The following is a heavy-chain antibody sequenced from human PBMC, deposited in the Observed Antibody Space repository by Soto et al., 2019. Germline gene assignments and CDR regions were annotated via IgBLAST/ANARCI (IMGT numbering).Heavy chain of an antibody. J-gene: IGHJ4*02. Sequence: EVQLLESGGGLVQPGGSLRHSCAASGFTFSSYAMSWVRQAPGKGLEWVSAISGSGGSTYYADSVKGRFTISRDNSKNTLYLQMNSLRAEDTAVYYCAKDHAARRSYYLDYWGQGTLVTVSS. D-gene: IGHD6-6*01. V-gene: IGHV3-23*01. CDR2: ISGSGGST. CDR3: AKDHAARRSYYLDY. CDR1: GFTFSSYA.